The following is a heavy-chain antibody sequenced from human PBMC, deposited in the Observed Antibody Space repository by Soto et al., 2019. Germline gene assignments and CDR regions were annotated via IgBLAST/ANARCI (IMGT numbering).Heavy chain of an antibody. CDR3: ARFLVNCGGGCYPDPQYGMDV. Sequence: GGSLRLSCAASGFTFSSYAMSWVRQAPGKGLEWVSAISGSGGSTYYADSVKGRFTISRDNSKNTLYLQMNSLRAEDTAVYYCARFLVNCGGGCYPDPQYGMDVWGQGTTVTVSS. D-gene: IGHD2-21*02. CDR1: GFTFSSYA. J-gene: IGHJ6*02. CDR2: ISGSGGST. V-gene: IGHV3-23*01.